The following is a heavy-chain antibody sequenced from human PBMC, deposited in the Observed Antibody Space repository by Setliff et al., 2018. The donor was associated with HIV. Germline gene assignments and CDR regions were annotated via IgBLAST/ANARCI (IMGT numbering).Heavy chain of an antibody. CDR2: ISDSGGST. J-gene: IGHJ4*02. D-gene: IGHD1-1*01. CDR3: TRHSTDPWSLLDY. Sequence: PGGSLRLSCAASGFTFSSYMMNWVRQAPGKGLEWVSGISDSGGSTYYADSVKGRFIISRDNSKNTLYLQMNSLRAEDTAVYYCTRHSTDPWSLLDYWGQGTLVTVSS. CDR1: GFTFSSYM. V-gene: IGHV3-66*04.